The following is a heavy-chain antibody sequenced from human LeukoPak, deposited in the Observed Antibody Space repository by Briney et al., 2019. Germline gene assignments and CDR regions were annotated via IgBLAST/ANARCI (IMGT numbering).Heavy chain of an antibody. V-gene: IGHV3-7*03. CDR2: IKQDGSEK. D-gene: IGHD6-13*01. J-gene: IGHJ4*02. Sequence: GGSLRLSCAASGFTFSSYWMSWVRQAPGKGLEWVANIKQDGSEKYYVDSVKGRFTISRDNAKNSLYLQMNSLRAEDTAVYYCAREKAAAGYYLDYWGQGTLVTVSS. CDR1: GFTFSSYW. CDR3: AREKAAAGYYLDY.